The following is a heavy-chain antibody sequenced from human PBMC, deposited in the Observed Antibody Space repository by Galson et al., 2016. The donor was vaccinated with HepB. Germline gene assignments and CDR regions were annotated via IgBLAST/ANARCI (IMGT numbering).Heavy chain of an antibody. CDR3: AREGASRRGMDV. CDR1: GGTFSNYV. CDR2: IIPTLGAV. V-gene: IGHV1-69*13. Sequence: SVKVSCKVSGGTFSNYVIAWVRQAPGQGLEWMGGIIPTLGAVNYAQKFQGRVTITADDSTTTAYMEVSSLRSEDTAVYYCAREGASRRGMDVWGQGTTVSVSS. J-gene: IGHJ6*02.